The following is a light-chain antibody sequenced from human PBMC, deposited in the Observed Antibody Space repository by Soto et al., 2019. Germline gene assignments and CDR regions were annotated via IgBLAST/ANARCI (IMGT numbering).Light chain of an antibody. CDR3: QKYNNWPWT. CDR2: DAS. J-gene: IGKJ1*01. Sequence: EIVLRKSPGTLSLSPGASCSLSGRASQSVSSSYLAWYQQKPGQAPRLFIYDASNRATGIPARFSGSGSGTEFTLTISSLQSEEFAVYYCQKYNNWPWTVGKGTKVDIK. V-gene: IGKV3D-15*01. CDR1: QSVSSSY.